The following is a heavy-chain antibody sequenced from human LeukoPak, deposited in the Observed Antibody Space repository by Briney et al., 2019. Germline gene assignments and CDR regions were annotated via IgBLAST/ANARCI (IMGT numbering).Heavy chain of an antibody. D-gene: IGHD6-13*01. J-gene: IGHJ6*03. CDR3: ARDAEDSSSWYRPYYYYYYMDV. CDR1: GGSISSSSYY. Sequence: SETLSLTCTVSGGSISSSSYYWGWIRQPPGKGLEWIGSIYYSGSTYYNPSLKSRVTISVDTSKNQFSLKLSSVTAADTAVYYCARDAEDSSSWYRPYYYYYYMDVWGKGTTVTVSS. V-gene: IGHV4-39*07. CDR2: IYYSGST.